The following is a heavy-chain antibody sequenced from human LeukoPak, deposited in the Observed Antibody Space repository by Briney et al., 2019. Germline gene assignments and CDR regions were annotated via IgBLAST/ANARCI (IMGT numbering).Heavy chain of an antibody. CDR2: ISSSSSYI. CDR1: GFTFSSYG. V-gene: IGHV3-21*01. D-gene: IGHD3-10*01. Sequence: GGSLRLSCAASGFTFSSYGMSWVRQAPGKGLEWVSSISSSSSYIYYADSVKGRFTISRDNAKNSLYLQMNSLRAEDTAVYYCARLGTDYYGSGSYSGADYWGQGTLVTVSS. J-gene: IGHJ4*02. CDR3: ARLGTDYYGSGSYSGADY.